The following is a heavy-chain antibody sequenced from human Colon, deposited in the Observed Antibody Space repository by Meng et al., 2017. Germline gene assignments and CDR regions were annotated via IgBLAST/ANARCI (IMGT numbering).Heavy chain of an antibody. CDR3: ARGPPRDLNYYYYGMDV. CDR2: INHSGST. J-gene: IGHJ6*02. CDR1: GGSFSGYY. Sequence: SETLSLTCAVYGGSFSGYYWSWIRQPPGKGLEWIGEINHSGSTNYNPSLKSRVTISVDTSKNQFSLKLSSVTAADTAVYYCARGPPRDLNYYYYGMDVWGQGTTVTGAS. D-gene: IGHD1-14*01. V-gene: IGHV4-34*01.